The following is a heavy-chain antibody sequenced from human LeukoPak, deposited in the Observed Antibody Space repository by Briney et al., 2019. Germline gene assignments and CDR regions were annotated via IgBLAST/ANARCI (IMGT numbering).Heavy chain of an antibody. J-gene: IGHJ6*02. CDR2: INPSGGST. D-gene: IGHD6-13*01. V-gene: IGHV1-46*01. CDR3: ARGCIAAAGRYYYYGMDV. Sequence: ASVKVSCKASGYTFTSYYMHWVRQAPGQGLEWMGIINPSGGSTSYAQKFQGRVTMTRDTSTSTVYMELSSLRSEDTAVYYCARGCIAAAGRYYYYGMDVWGQGTTVTVSS. CDR1: GYTFTSYY.